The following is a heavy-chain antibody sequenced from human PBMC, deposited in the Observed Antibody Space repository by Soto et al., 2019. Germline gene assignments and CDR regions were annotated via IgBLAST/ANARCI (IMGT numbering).Heavy chain of an antibody. D-gene: IGHD3-10*01. CDR3: ARRYYYGSGSYYADYYYYGMDV. Sequence: SETLSLTCAVSGGSISSSNWWSWVRQPPGKGLEWIGEIYHSGSTNYNPSLKSRVTISVDKSKNQFSLKLSSVTAADTAVYYCARRYYYGSGSYYADYYYYGMDVWGQGTTVTVSS. CDR2: IYHSGST. CDR1: GGSISSSNW. V-gene: IGHV4-4*02. J-gene: IGHJ6*02.